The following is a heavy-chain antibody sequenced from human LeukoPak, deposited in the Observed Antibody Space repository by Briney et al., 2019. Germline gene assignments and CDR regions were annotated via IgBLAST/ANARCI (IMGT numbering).Heavy chain of an antibody. J-gene: IGHJ4*02. D-gene: IGHD2-2*02. CDR3: AKDRSRYCSSTSCYNGFDY. V-gene: IGHV3-23*01. CDR1: GFTFSSYA. Sequence: PGGSLRLSCAASGFTFSSYAMSWVRQAPGKGLEWVSAISASGGSTYYADSVKGRFTISRDNSKNTLYLQMNSLRAEDTAVYYCAKDRSRYCSSTSCYNGFDYWGQGTLVTVSS. CDR2: ISASGGST.